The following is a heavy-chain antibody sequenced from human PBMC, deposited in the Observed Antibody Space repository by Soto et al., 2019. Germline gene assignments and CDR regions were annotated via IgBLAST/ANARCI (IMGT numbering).Heavy chain of an antibody. CDR1: GGSISSSEFY. D-gene: IGHD6-25*01. Sequence: SETLSFTCTVSGGSISSSEFYWGCLRQTPGKGLEFIGSMYYSGTTYYNPSLKSRVTISVDTSKNQFTLKLISVTAADTAVYYCAVVDSTGNWFDPWGEGALVTVSS. J-gene: IGHJ5*02. CDR2: MYYSGTT. CDR3: AVVDSTGNWFDP. V-gene: IGHV4-39*01.